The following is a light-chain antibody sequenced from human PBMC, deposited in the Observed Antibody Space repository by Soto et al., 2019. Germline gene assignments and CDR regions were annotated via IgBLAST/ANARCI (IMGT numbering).Light chain of an antibody. CDR2: GAS. Sequence: DIQMTQSPSSLSASVGDRVTITCRASQNIDSYLNWYLQQPGKAPKVLIYGASNLQSGVPSRFSGRGSGTDFTLTISSLQPEDFATYYCQQSYNHPLTFGPETKVDI. CDR1: QNIDSY. J-gene: IGKJ3*01. CDR3: QQSYNHPLT. V-gene: IGKV1-39*01.